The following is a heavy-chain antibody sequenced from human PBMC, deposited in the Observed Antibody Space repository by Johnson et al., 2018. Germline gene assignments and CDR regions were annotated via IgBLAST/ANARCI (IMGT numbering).Heavy chain of an antibody. D-gene: IGHD1-1*01. Sequence: VQLVQSGPEVKKPGESLKISCKAAGYSFTNYWIGWVRQMPGKGLEWMGIIYPGDSDTRYSPSFQGQVTISVENSISITYLQWSSLKASDSAMYFCARHETPERRFNYWGQGTLVTVSS. J-gene: IGHJ4*02. CDR3: ARHETPERRFNY. CDR1: GYSFTNYW. CDR2: IYPGDSDT. V-gene: IGHV5-51*01.